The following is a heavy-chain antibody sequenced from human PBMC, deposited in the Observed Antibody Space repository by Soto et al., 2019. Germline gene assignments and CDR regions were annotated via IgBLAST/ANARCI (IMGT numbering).Heavy chain of an antibody. CDR3: ARGFDSSGYYYYFDY. D-gene: IGHD3-22*01. CDR1: GGTFSSYA. J-gene: IGHJ4*02. V-gene: IGHV1-69*10. CDR2: IIPILGIA. Sequence: ASVKVSCKASGGTFSSYAISWVRQAPGQGLEWMGGIIPILGIANYAQKFQGRVTITADKSTSTAYMELRSLRSEDTAVYFCARGFDSSGYYYYFDYWGQGTLVPVSS.